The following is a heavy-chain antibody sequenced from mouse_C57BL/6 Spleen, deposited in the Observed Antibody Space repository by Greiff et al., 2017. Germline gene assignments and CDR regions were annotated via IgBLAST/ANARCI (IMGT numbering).Heavy chain of an antibody. J-gene: IGHJ4*01. Sequence: EVKVVESGGGLVKPGGSLKLSCAASGFTFSSYAMTWVRQTPEKRLEWVATISDGGSYTYYPDNVKGRFTISRDHAKNNLYLQMSHLKSEDTAMYYCARAYTFDYAMDDWGQGTSVTVSS. D-gene: IGHD5-1-1*01. CDR2: ISDGGSYT. V-gene: IGHV5-4*03. CDR3: ARAYTFDYAMDD. CDR1: GFTFSSYA.